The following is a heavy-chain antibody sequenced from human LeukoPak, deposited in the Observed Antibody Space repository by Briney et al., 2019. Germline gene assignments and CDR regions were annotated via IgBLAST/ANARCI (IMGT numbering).Heavy chain of an antibody. CDR1: GFTFSTYT. Sequence: GGSLRLSCAASGFTFSTYTIHWVRQAPGKGLEWVAVISYDGSEKNHADSVEGRFTISRDNSKNTLYLQMNSLRAEDTAVYSCARGTYGSGSYYYYFYGMDVWGRGTRSPSP. J-gene: IGHJ6*02. D-gene: IGHD3-10*01. CDR2: ISYDGSEK. V-gene: IGHV3-30*04. CDR3: ARGTYGSGSYYYYFYGMDV.